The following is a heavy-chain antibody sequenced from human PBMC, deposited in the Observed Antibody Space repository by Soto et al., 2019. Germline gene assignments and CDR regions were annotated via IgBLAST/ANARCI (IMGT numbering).Heavy chain of an antibody. D-gene: IGHD3-3*02. CDR2: VSGSGDTT. J-gene: IGHJ3*02. CDR1: GFTFRSYA. CDR3: AKDRTSTDAFDI. V-gene: IGHV3-23*01. Sequence: GGSLRLSCAASGFTFRSYAMNWVRQAPGKGLEWVSAVSGSGDTTYYADSVKGRFTISRDNSKNTLYLRMNSLRAEDTAVYYCAKDRTSTDAFDIWGQGTMVTVSS.